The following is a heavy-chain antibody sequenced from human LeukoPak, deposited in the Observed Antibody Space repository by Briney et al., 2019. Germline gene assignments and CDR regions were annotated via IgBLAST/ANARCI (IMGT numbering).Heavy chain of an antibody. Sequence: QPGGSLRLSCAASGFIFSSYSMIWVRQAPGKGLEWVSYISSSSTTIYYADSVKGRFTISRDNAKNSLYLQMNSLRAEDTAVYYCARDLGGFDYWGQGTLVTVSS. CDR3: ARDLGGFDY. CDR2: ISSSSTTI. D-gene: IGHD3-16*01. V-gene: IGHV3-48*01. J-gene: IGHJ4*02. CDR1: GFIFSSYS.